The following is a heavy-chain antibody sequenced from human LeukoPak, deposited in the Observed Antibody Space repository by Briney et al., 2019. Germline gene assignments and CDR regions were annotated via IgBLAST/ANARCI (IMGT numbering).Heavy chain of an antibody. CDR2: IFRGGST. CDR1: GYSISIAYF. CDR3: ARYDSRGSGSTQLEY. J-gene: IGHJ4*02. V-gene: IGHV4-38-2*01. D-gene: IGHD3-3*01. Sequence: SETLSLTCAVSGYSISIAYFWGWIRQPPGKGLGWIGRIFRGGSTSYNPSLNSRLTMSMDTSKNQFSLQLTSVTAADTAVYYCARYDSRGSGSTQLEYWGQGILVTISS.